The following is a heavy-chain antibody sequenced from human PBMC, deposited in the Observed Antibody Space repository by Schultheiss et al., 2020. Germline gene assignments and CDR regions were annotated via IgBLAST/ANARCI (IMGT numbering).Heavy chain of an antibody. V-gene: IGHV3-23*01. CDR2: ISASGGKT. CDR1: GITFSTYA. D-gene: IGHD6-6*01. Sequence: GGSLRLSCAASGITFSTYAMSWVRQAPGKGLEWVSTISASGGKTYYADSVKGRFTISRDNSKNTLYLQMNSLRAEDTAVYYCAKDRGGSSSPHYWGQGTLVTVSS. CDR3: AKDRGGSSSPHY. J-gene: IGHJ4*02.